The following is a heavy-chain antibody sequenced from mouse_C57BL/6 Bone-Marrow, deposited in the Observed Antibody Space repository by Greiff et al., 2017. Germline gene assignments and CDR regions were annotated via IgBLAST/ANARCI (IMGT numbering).Heavy chain of an antibody. CDR3: ARYLITTVVHWYFDV. V-gene: IGHV1-76*01. Sequence: QVQLQQPGAELVRPGASVKLSCKASGYTFTDYYINWVKQRPGQGLEWIARIYPGSGNTYYNEKFKGKATLTAEKSSSTAYMQLSSLTSEDSAVYFCARYLITTVVHWYFDVWGTGTTVTVSS. CDR2: IYPGSGNT. J-gene: IGHJ1*03. CDR1: GYTFTDYY. D-gene: IGHD1-1*01.